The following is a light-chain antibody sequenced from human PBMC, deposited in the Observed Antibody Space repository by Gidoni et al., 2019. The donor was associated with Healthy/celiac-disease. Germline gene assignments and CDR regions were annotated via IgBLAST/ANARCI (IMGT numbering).Light chain of an antibody. CDR2: WAS. V-gene: IGKV4-1*01. Sequence: DIVMTQSPEPLAVSLGERATINCKSSQSVLYSSNNKNYLAWYQQKPGQPPKLLIYWASTRESGVPDRFSGSGSGTDFTLPISSLQAEDVAVYYCQQYYSTPFTFGPGTKVDIK. J-gene: IGKJ3*01. CDR1: QSVLYSSNNKNY. CDR3: QQYYSTPFT.